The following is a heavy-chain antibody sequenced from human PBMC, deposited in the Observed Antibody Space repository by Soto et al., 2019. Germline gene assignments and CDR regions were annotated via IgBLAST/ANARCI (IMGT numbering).Heavy chain of an antibody. CDR1: GFTFSSYA. CDR2: ISYDGANK. CDR3: ARGGYCKRTSCYRCGLDV. V-gene: IGHV3-30-3*01. Sequence: QVQLVESGGGVVQPGRSLRLSCAASGFTFSSYAMHWVRQAPGKGLEWVAVISYDGANKYYADSVKGRFTISRDSSKNTLHLQMNSLRAEDTAVYFCARGGYCKRTSCYRCGLDVWGQGTTVTVSS. J-gene: IGHJ6*02. D-gene: IGHD2-2*03.